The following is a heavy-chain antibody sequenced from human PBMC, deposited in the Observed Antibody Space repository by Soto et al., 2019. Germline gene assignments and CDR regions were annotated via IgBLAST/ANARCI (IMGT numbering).Heavy chain of an antibody. Sequence: QVQLVQSGAEVKKPGASVKVSCKASGYTFTSYAMHWVRQAPGQRLEWMGWINAGNGNTKYSQKFQGRVTITRDTSASTDYMELSSMRSEDTAVYYCARDFTGRYLGLDYWGQGTLVTVSS. CDR3: ARDFTGRYLGLDY. V-gene: IGHV1-3*01. J-gene: IGHJ4*02. CDR2: INAGNGNT. D-gene: IGHD1-26*01. CDR1: GYTFTSYA.